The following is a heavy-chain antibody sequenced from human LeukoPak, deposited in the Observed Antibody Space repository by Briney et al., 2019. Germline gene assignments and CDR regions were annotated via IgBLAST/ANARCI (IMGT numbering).Heavy chain of an antibody. CDR2: MYYRGST. V-gene: IGHV4-38-2*02. D-gene: IGHD1-7*01. CDR3: VRSETIWYYFDY. CDR1: GYSISSGYY. Sequence: PSETLSLTCTVSGYSISSGYYWGWIRQTPGKALEWIGNMYYRGSTYYNPSLNSRVSMSLDTSKNQFSLRLSSVTAADTAVYFCVRSETIWYYFDYWGQGRLVTVSS. J-gene: IGHJ4*02.